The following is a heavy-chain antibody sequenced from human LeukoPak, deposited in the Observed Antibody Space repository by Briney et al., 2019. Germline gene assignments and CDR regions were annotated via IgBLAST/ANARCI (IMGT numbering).Heavy chain of an antibody. J-gene: IGHJ4*02. CDR2: IYYSGST. Sequence: SETLSLTCAVYGGSFSGYYWGWIRQPPGKGLEWIGSIYYSGSTYYNPSLKSRVTISVDTSKNQFSLKLSSVTAADTAVYYCARHHLGLTFSVAGTLDYWGQGTLVIVSS. CDR3: ARHHLGLTFSVAGTLDY. CDR1: GGSFSGYY. D-gene: IGHD6-19*01. V-gene: IGHV4-39*01.